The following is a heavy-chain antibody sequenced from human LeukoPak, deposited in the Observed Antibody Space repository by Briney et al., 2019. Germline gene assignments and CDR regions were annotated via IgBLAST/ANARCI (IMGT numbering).Heavy chain of an antibody. CDR3: ASSVIAAFDY. V-gene: IGHV4-59*01. CDR1: GGSISSYY. Sequence: SETLSLTCTVSGGSISSYYWSWIRQPPGKGLEWIGYIYYSGSTNYNPSLKSRVTISVDTSKSQFSLKLSSVTAADTAVYYCASSVIAAFDYWGQGTLVTVSS. D-gene: IGHD6-13*01. CDR2: IYYSGST. J-gene: IGHJ4*02.